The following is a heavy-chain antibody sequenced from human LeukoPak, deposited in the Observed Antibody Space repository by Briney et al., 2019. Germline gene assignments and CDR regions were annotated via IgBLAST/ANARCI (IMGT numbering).Heavy chain of an antibody. CDR2: MNPNSGNT. D-gene: IGHD3-3*01. CDR3: ARVIKTSRYYDFWSGYYTDYYYYGMDV. Sequence: PSVNLSCKASGYTFTSYDINWVRQATGQGLEWMGWMNPNSGNTGYTQKFQGRVTMTRNTSISTAYMELSSLRSEDMAVYYCARVIKTSRYYDFWSGYYTDYYYYGMDVWGQGTTVTVSS. J-gene: IGHJ6*02. V-gene: IGHV1-8*01. CDR1: GYTFTSYD.